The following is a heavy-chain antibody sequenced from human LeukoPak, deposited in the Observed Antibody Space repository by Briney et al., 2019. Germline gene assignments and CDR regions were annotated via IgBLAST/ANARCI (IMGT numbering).Heavy chain of an antibody. J-gene: IGHJ6*02. V-gene: IGHV3-30*04. Sequence: GGSLRLSCAASGFTFSSYAMHWVRQAPGKGLEWVAVISYDGSNKYYADSVKGRFTISRDNSKNTLYLQMNSLRAEDTAVYYCARAFYDSSGYYYAYYYYNYGMDVWGQGTTVTVSS. D-gene: IGHD3-22*01. CDR3: ARAFYDSSGYYYAYYYYNYGMDV. CDR1: GFTFSSYA. CDR2: ISYDGSNK.